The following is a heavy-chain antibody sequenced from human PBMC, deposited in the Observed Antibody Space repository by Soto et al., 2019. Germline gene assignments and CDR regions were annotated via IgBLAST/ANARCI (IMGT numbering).Heavy chain of an antibody. D-gene: IGHD6-19*01. CDR1: GGSISSSSYY. CDR2: IYYSGST. CDR3: ARLAVAASNWFDT. J-gene: IGHJ5*02. Sequence: XETLSLTCTVSGGSISSSSYYWGWIRQPPGKGLEWIGSIYYSGSTYYNPSLKSRVTISVDTSKNQFSLKLSSVTAADTAVYYCARLAVAASNWFDTWGQGPLVTSPQ. V-gene: IGHV4-39*01.